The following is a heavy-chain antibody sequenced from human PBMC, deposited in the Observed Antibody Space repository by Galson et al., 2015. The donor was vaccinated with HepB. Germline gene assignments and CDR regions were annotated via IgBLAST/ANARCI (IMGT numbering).Heavy chain of an antibody. Sequence: SLRLSSAASGFGFSDSAIHWVRQASGKGLEWVGRIRGKSNNYATEYSASVKGRFTISRDDSKNTAFLQMNSLKTDDTAIYHCTRQGEAGLFDYWGQGTLVTVSS. D-gene: IGHD6-13*01. CDR1: GFGFSDSA. CDR3: TRQGEAGLFDY. CDR2: IRGKSNNYAT. V-gene: IGHV3-73*01. J-gene: IGHJ4*02.